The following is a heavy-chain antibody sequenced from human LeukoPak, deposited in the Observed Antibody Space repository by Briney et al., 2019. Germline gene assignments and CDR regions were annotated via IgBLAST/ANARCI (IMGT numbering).Heavy chain of an antibody. CDR1: GFNFNSYS. Sequence: KPGGSLRLSCGASGFNFNSYSMNWVRRAPGKGLEWVASILGSGSEMFYADSVKGRFTISRDNAANSLYLQLNSLRVEDTAVYYCAKVQSDIVGAVFFSFDVWGQGTMVSVSS. D-gene: IGHD1-26*01. J-gene: IGHJ3*01. CDR2: ILGSGSEM. CDR3: AKVQSDIVGAVFFSFDV. V-gene: IGHV3-21*06.